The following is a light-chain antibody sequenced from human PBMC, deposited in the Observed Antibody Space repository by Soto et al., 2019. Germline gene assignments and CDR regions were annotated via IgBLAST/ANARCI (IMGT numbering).Light chain of an antibody. CDR2: GNS. Sequence: QSALTQPPSVSGAPGRRVTIPCTGSSSNIGAGYDVHWYQQLPGTAPKLLIYGNSNRPSGVPDRFSGSKSGTSASLAITGLQAEDEADYYCQSYDSSLSVLYVFGTGTKVTVL. J-gene: IGLJ1*01. CDR1: SSNIGAGYD. CDR3: QSYDSSLSVLYV. V-gene: IGLV1-40*01.